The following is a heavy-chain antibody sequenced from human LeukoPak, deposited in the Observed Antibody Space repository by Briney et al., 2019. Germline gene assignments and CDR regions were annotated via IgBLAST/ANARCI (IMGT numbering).Heavy chain of an antibody. Sequence: PGRSLRLSCAASGFNFSGYAMHWVRQAPGKGLEWVAVISYDGSNKYYADSVKGRFTISRDNSKNTLYLQMNSLRAEDTAVYYCARSGEFELELPTYWGQGTLVTVSS. D-gene: IGHD1-7*01. CDR2: ISYDGSNK. CDR3: ARSGEFELELPTY. J-gene: IGHJ4*02. V-gene: IGHV3-30*01. CDR1: GFNFSGYA.